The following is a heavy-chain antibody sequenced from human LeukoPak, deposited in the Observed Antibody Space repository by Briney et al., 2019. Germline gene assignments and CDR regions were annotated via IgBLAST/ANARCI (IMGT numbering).Heavy chain of an antibody. Sequence: GGSLRLSCAASGFTFSSYAMHWVRQAPGKGLEWVAVISYVGSNKYYADSVKGRFTISRDNSKNTLYLQMNSLRAEDTAVYYCARDRAVPAAKTYYFDYGGQEPLVAVPS. CDR3: ARDRAVPAAKTYYFDY. D-gene: IGHD2-2*01. CDR1: GFTFSSYA. J-gene: IGHJ4*02. CDR2: ISYVGSNK. V-gene: IGHV3-30-3*01.